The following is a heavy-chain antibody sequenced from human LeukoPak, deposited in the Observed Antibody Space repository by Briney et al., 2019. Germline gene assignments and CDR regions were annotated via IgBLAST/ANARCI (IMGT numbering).Heavy chain of an antibody. CDR3: ARAYGVVPYYYYYYYMDV. CDR2: MNPNSGNT. J-gene: IGHJ6*03. D-gene: IGHD2-2*01. CDR1: GYTFTGYD. V-gene: IGHV1-8*01. Sequence: ASVKVSCKASGYTFTGYDINWVRQATGQGLEWMGWMNPNSGNTGYAQKFQGRVTMTRNTSISTAYMELSSLRSEDTAVYYCARAYGVVPYYYYYYYMDVWGKGTTVTVSS.